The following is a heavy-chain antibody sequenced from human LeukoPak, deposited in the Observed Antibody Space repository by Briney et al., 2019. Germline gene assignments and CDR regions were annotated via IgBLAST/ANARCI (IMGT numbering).Heavy chain of an antibody. V-gene: IGHV3-23*01. CDR2: ISGSGGNT. J-gene: IGHJ4*02. CDR3: ARLGQSDYYGSGSYYSLDY. CDR1: GFTFSSYA. Sequence: GGSLRLSCAASGFTFSSYAMSWVRQAPGKGLEWVSGISGSGGNTYYADSVKGRFTISRDNSKNTLYLQMNSLRAEDTAVYYCARLGQSDYYGSGSYYSLDYWGQGTLVTVSS. D-gene: IGHD3-10*01.